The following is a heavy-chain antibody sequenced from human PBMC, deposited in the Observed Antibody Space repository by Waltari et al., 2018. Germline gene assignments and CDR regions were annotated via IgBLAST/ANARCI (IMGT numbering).Heavy chain of an antibody. J-gene: IGHJ3*02. CDR2: INPNSGGT. V-gene: IGHV1-2*06. CDR3: ACRNWNYDAFDI. CDR1: GYTFTGSY. D-gene: IGHD1-7*01. Sequence: QVQLVQSGAAVKKPGASVKVSCKASGYTFTGSYMQWVEQAPGQGLEWMGRINPNSGGTNYAQKFQVRVTMTRDTSISTAYMELSRLRSDDTAVYYCACRNWNYDAFDIWGQGTMVTVSS.